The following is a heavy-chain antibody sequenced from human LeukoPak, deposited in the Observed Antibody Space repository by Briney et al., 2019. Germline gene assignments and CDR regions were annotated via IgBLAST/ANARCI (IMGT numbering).Heavy chain of an antibody. J-gene: IGHJ4*02. CDR1: GGSISSGGYY. CDR2: IYYSGST. D-gene: IGHD3-10*01. Sequence: PSETLSLTCTVSGGSISSGGYYWSWIRQPPGKGLEWIGYIYYSGSTYYNPSLKSRVTISVDTSKNQFSLKLSSVTAADTAVYYCARGDSMVRGVLTYWGQGTLVTVSS. V-gene: IGHV4-30-4*01. CDR3: ARGDSMVRGVLTY.